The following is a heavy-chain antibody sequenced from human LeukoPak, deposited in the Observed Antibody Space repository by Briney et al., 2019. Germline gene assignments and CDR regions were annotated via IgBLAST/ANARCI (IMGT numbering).Heavy chain of an antibody. CDR3: AGDGGCSGTSCYSNWFDP. Sequence: GGSLRLSCAASGFTFSNYAMHWVRQAPGKGLEWVAVISYDGSDKFYADSVKGRFTISRDNSKNTLFLQMNSLRPEDTAVYYCAGDGGCSGTSCYSNWFDPWGQGTLVTVSS. J-gene: IGHJ5*02. V-gene: IGHV3-30*01. CDR2: ISYDGSDK. CDR1: GFTFSNYA. D-gene: IGHD2-2*01.